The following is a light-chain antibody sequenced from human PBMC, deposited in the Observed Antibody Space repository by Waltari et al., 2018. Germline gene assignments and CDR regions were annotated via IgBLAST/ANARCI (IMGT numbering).Light chain of an antibody. CDR1: GSAAGASES. Sequence: QSALTQPASVSGSPGQSITISCSGIGSAAGASESVSWHQHHPDKAPQLIIYDVTNPPSGVSDRFSASESANTASLTISRLQPEDEGDYFCSSQTLDGLILFGGGTRLTVL. CDR3: SSQTLDGLIL. V-gene: IGLV2-14*03. CDR2: DVT. J-gene: IGLJ3*02.